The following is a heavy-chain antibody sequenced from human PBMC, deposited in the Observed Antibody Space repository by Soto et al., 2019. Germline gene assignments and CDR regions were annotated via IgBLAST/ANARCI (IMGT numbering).Heavy chain of an antibody. D-gene: IGHD3-10*01. Sequence: PXXTLSLPFTVSGGSISSSSYYWGFIRQPPGKGLEWIGSIYYSGSTYYNPSLKSRVTISVDTSKNQFSLKLSSVTAADTAVYYCARHGTIVRGVSPIFDYWGQGTLVTVSS. CDR1: GGSISSSSYY. CDR2: IYYSGST. V-gene: IGHV4-39*01. J-gene: IGHJ4*02. CDR3: ARHGTIVRGVSPIFDY.